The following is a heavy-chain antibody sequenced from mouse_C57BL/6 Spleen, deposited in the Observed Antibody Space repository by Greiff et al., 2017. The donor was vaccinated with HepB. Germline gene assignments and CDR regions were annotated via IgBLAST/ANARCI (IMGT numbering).Heavy chain of an antibody. CDR3: ARSSAYYSNFYAMDY. Sequence: EVQLQQSGPELVKPGASVKISCKASGYSFTGYYMNWVKQSPEKSLEWIGEINPSTGGTTYNQKFKAKATLTVDKSSSTAYMQLKSLTSEDSAVYYCARSSAYYSNFYAMDYWGQGTSVTVSS. V-gene: IGHV1-42*01. J-gene: IGHJ4*01. CDR1: GYSFTGYY. CDR2: INPSTGGT. D-gene: IGHD2-5*01.